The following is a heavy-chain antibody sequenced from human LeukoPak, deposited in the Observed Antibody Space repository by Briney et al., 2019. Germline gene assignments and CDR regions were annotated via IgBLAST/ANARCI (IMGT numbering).Heavy chain of an antibody. J-gene: IGHJ5*02. CDR2: INPNSGGT. CDR3: AREGGVLRYHDSSGFNWFDL. V-gene: IGHV1-2*02. Sequence: ASVKVSCKASGYTFTGYYTHWVRQAPGQGLEWMGWINPNSGGTNYAQKFQGRVTMTRDTSISTTYMELSRLRSDDTAVYYCAREGGVLRYHDSSGFNWFDLWGQGTLVTVSS. CDR1: GYTFTGYY. D-gene: IGHD3-22*01.